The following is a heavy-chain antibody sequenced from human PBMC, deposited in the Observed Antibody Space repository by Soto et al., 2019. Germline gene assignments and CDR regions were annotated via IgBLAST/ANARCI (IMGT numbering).Heavy chain of an antibody. V-gene: IGHV3-66*04. CDR3: ARHHGDYDHDAFDI. CDR1: GFTVSSNY. CDR2: IYSGGST. Sequence: EVQLVESGGGLVQPGGSLRLSCAASGFTVSSNYMSWVRQAPGKGLEWVSVIYSGGSTYYADSVKGRFTISRDNSKNTLYLQMNSLRAEDTAVYYCARHHGDYDHDAFDIWGQGTMLTVSS. D-gene: IGHD4-17*01. J-gene: IGHJ3*02.